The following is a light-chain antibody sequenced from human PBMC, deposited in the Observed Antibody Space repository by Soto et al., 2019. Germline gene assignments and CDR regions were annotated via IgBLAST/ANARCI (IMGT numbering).Light chain of an antibody. CDR3: QHYGNSLT. Sequence: DIVLTQSPGTLSLSPGESVTLSCRASQSVSSSHLAWYQQKPGQAPRLFIYGASRRATGIPDRISGSGSGTDFTLTISRLQPEDFAVYSCQHYGNSLTFGGGTKVEIK. V-gene: IGKV3-20*01. CDR1: QSVSSSH. J-gene: IGKJ4*01. CDR2: GAS.